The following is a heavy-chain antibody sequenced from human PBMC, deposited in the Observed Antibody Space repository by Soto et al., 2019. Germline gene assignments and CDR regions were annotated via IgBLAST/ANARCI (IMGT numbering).Heavy chain of an antibody. Sequence: QVQLVQSGEEVKKPGASVKVSCKASGYTFTSYYMLWVRLAPGQGLEWMGIINPDGGGTSYAQQCQGRVIMTRDTSTSTVYLERSSLRSEDTAVYYCTVGGNYLSMDVWGQGTTVTVSS. V-gene: IGHV1-46*01. CDR1: GYTFTSYY. CDR2: INPDGGGT. CDR3: TVGGNYLSMDV. J-gene: IGHJ6*02. D-gene: IGHD4-4*01.